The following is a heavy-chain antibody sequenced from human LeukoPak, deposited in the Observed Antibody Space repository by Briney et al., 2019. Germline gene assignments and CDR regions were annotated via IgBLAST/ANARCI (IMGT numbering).Heavy chain of an antibody. Sequence: PSETLSLTCTVSGGPISSYYWSWLRQPPGKGLEWIGYIYYSGSTNYNPSLKSRVTISLDTSKNQFSLKLSSVTAADTAVYYSARGSYGYDDWGQGTLVTVSS. J-gene: IGHJ4*02. V-gene: IGHV4-59*08. CDR2: IYYSGST. CDR1: GGPISSYY. D-gene: IGHD5-18*01. CDR3: ARGSYGYDD.